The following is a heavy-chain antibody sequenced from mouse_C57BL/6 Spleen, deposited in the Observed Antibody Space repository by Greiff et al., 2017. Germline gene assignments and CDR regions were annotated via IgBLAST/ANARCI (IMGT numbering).Heavy chain of an antibody. CDR3: AGLIYYDYDKAMDY. J-gene: IGHJ4*01. D-gene: IGHD2-4*01. Sequence: EVQLVESGGDLVKPGGSLKLSCAASGFTFSSSGMSWVRQTPDKRLEGVATISSGGSYPYYPDSVKGRFTISRENTKNTLYLQMRSLKTEDTAMYDCAGLIYYDYDKAMDYWGQGTSVTVSS. V-gene: IGHV5-6*01. CDR1: GFTFSSSG. CDR2: ISSGGSYP.